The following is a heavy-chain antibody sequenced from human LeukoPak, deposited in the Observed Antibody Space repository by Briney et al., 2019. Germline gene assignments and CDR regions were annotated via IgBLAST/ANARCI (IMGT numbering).Heavy chain of an antibody. CDR2: IIPIFGTA. V-gene: IGHV1-69*05. CDR1: GGTFSSYA. D-gene: IGHD1-7*01. CDR3: ASSTLRWNSELDAFDI. Sequence: GASVKVSCKASGGTFSSYAISWVRQAPGQGLEWMGGIIPIFGTANYAQKFQGRVTITTDESTSTAYMELSSLRSEDTAVYYCASSTLRWNSELDAFDIWGQGTMVTVSS. J-gene: IGHJ3*02.